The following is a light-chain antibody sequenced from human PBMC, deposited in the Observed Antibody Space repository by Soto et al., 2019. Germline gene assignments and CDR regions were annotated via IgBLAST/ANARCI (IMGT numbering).Light chain of an antibody. CDR3: QKCKVAPFT. J-gene: IGKJ4*01. Sequence: IPMTQSPSSLSAFVGDRVTITCRASQDIANFLAWYQQKPGKVPKLLIYAASTLQSGVPSRFSGSGSGTDFTLTISSLQPEDVATYYCQKCKVAPFTFGGGTKVDIK. CDR2: AAS. CDR1: QDIANF. V-gene: IGKV1-27*01.